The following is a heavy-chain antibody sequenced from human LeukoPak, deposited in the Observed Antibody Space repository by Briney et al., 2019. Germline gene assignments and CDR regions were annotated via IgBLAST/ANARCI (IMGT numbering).Heavy chain of an antibody. CDR3: ARDIGTQTVTTLN. CDR2: IYYSGST. CDR1: GGSISSYY. D-gene: IGHD4-17*01. J-gene: IGHJ4*02. Sequence: SETLSLTCTVSGGSISSYYWSWIRQPPGKGLEWIGYIYYSGSTNYNPSLKSRVTISVDTSKNQFSLKLSSVTAADTAVYYCARDIGTQTVTTLNWGQGTLVTASS. V-gene: IGHV4-59*01.